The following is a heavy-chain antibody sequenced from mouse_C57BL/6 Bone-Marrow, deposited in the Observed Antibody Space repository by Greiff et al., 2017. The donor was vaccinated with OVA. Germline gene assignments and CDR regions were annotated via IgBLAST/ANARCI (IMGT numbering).Heavy chain of an antibody. CDR3: ARSLYYGMGFAY. V-gene: IGHV1-19*01. Sequence: EVQLQQSGPVLVKPGASVKMSCKASGYTFTDYYMNWVKQSHGKSLEWIGVINPYNGGTSYNQKFKGKATLTVDKSSRTAYMELNSLTSEDSAVYYCARSLYYGMGFAYWGQGTLVTVSA. CDR2: INPYNGGT. J-gene: IGHJ3*01. CDR1: GYTFTDYY. D-gene: IGHD1-1*01.